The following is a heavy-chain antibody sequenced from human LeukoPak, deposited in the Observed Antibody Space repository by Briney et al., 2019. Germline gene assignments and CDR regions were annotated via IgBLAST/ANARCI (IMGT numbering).Heavy chain of an antibody. CDR2: IYTSGST. J-gene: IGHJ5*01. CDR3: AREGFGEPMNNWFDS. CDR1: GGSISSYY. V-gene: IGHV4-4*07. Sequence: PSETLSLTCTVSGGSISSYYWSWIRQPAGKGLEWIGRIYTSGSTNYNPSLKSRVTMSVDTSKNQFSLKLSSVTAADTAVYYCAREGFGEPMNNWFDSWGQGTLVTVSS. D-gene: IGHD3-10*01.